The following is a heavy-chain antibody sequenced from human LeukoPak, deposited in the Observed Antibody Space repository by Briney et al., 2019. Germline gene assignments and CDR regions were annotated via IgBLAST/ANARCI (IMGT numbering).Heavy chain of an antibody. Sequence: GGSLRLSCAASGFTFSSYGKSWVRQAPGKGLEWVSAISGSGGSTYYADSVKGRFTISRDNAKNSLYLQMNSLRAEDTAVYYCARVEEAAAFNPWGQGTLVTVSS. V-gene: IGHV3-23*01. D-gene: IGHD6-13*01. CDR2: ISGSGGST. CDR3: ARVEEAAAFNP. CDR1: GFTFSSYG. J-gene: IGHJ5*02.